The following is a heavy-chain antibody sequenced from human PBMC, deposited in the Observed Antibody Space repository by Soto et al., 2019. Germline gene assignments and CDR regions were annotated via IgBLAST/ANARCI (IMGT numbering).Heavy chain of an antibody. CDR2: ISPKNGNT. CDR3: ATSYDSGFDP. V-gene: IGHV1-18*04. CDR1: GYSFSTYD. J-gene: IGHJ5*02. D-gene: IGHD3-3*01. Sequence: ASVKVSCKASGYSFSTYDISWLRQAPGQGPEWMGRISPKNGNTNYAQNFQDRVTMTADTSSSTAYMELRCLRSDDTAKYYCATSYDSGFDPWGQGTLVTVSS.